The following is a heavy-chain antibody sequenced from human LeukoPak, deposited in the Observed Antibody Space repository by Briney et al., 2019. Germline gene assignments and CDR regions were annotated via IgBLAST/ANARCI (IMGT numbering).Heavy chain of an antibody. V-gene: IGHV3-23*01. CDR2: ISGSGGST. CDR3: AKDPSYYDFWSGSPFDY. J-gene: IGHJ4*02. CDR1: GFTFSSYA. Sequence: AGGSLRLSCAASGFTFSSYAMSWVRQAPGKGLEWVSAISGSGGSTYYADSVKGRFTISRDNSKNTLYLQMNSLRAEDTAAYYCAKDPSYYDFWSGSPFDYWGQGTLVTVSS. D-gene: IGHD3-3*01.